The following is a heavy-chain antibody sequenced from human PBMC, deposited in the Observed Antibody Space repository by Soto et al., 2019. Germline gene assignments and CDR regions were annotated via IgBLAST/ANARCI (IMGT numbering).Heavy chain of an antibody. CDR1: GGTFTDYT. Sequence: QVQLVQSGAEVKKPGSSVKVSCKASGGTFTDYTITWVRQAPGQGLEWMGRIIPVLDLSNYAQKFQGRVTITADKSTTTSYMDLIGLTSEDTAVYYCAKNLAPSAFDLWGRGTLVTVSS. D-gene: IGHD1-26*01. V-gene: IGHV1-69*02. CDR2: IIPVLDLS. J-gene: IGHJ2*01. CDR3: AKNLAPSAFDL.